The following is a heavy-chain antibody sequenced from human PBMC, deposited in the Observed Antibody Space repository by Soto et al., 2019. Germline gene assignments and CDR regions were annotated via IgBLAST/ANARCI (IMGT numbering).Heavy chain of an antibody. Sequence: QVQLVESGGGVVQPGRSLRLSCAASGFTFSSYAMHWVRQAPGKGLEWVAVIEYDGSNNYYADSVKGRFTISRDNSKNTLYLQMNSLKAEDTAVYYCARDLWLREGSFAPWGQGTLVTVSS. V-gene: IGHV3-30-3*01. CDR2: IEYDGSNN. CDR3: ARDLWLREGSFAP. J-gene: IGHJ5*02. CDR1: GFTFSSYA. D-gene: IGHD5-12*01.